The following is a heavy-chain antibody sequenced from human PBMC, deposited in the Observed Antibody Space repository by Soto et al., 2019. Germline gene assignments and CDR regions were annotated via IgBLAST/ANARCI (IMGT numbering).Heavy chain of an antibody. CDR2: IIPILGTG. D-gene: IGHD3-10*01. V-gene: IGHV1-69*08. J-gene: IGHJ6*03. CDR3: AREDGSYNMGTFPFYYLDV. Sequence: QVQLVQSGPEVKKSGSSVKVSCKLSGGTFTSETISWVRQAPGQGLEWMGSIIPILGTGNYAQKFQGRITITEDKSTNTGYMELSSLTSEDTAVDFCAREDGSYNMGTFPFYYLDVWGNGTTVTVSS. CDR1: GGTFTSET.